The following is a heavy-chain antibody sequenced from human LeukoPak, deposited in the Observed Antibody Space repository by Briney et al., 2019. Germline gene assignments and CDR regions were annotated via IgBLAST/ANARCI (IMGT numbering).Heavy chain of an antibody. CDR3: AIMHGYYDGSGYWVQ. J-gene: IGHJ1*01. CDR1: GFTFGSYG. D-gene: IGHD3-22*01. CDR2: ITPNADRA. Sequence: GGSLRLSCAASGFTFGSYGMSWVRQAPGRGLEWVSFITPNADRASYADSVEGRFTISRDNPRNTLYMQMNGLRDEDTAVYFCAIMHGYYDGSGYWVQWGQGTLVTVSS. V-gene: IGHV3-23*01.